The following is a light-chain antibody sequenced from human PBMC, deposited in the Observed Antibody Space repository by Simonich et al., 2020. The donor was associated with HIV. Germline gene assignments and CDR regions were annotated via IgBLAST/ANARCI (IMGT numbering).Light chain of an antibody. Sequence: QSALTQPVSVSGSPGQSITISCTGTTSDVGGYNYVSWYQQHPGKAPKLMIYDVRNRPSGVSNRCAGSKSGNTASLTSSGLQAEDEADYYCSSYTSSSTWVFGGGTKLTVL. V-gene: IGLV2-14*03. CDR3: SSYTSSSTWV. CDR2: DVR. J-gene: IGLJ3*02. CDR1: TSDVGGYNY.